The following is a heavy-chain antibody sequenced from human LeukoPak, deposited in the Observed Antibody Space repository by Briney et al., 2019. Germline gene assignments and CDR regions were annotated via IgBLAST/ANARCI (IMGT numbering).Heavy chain of an antibody. CDR1: GFTFSSNP. D-gene: IGHD1-1*01. CDR3: ATTKQARRYFDY. Sequence: GGSLRLSCAGSGFTFSSNPLSWVRQAPGKGLEWVSAINPSGGNTYYADSVRGRFAISRDNSKNTLYLQMNTLRAEDTAVYYCATTKQARRYFDYWGQGTLVTVSS. J-gene: IGHJ4*02. V-gene: IGHV3-23*01. CDR2: INPSGGNT.